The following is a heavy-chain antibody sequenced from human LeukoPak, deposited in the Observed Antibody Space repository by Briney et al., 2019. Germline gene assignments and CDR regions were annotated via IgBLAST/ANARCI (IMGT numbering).Heavy chain of an antibody. CDR2: INHSGST. V-gene: IGHV4-34*01. CDR3: ARVEGSGSYQVDY. CDR1: GGSFSGYY. D-gene: IGHD3-10*01. J-gene: IGHJ4*02. Sequence: SETLSLTCAVYGGSFSGYYWSWIRQPPGKGLEWIGEINHSGSTNYNPSLKSRVTISVDTSKNQFSLKLSSVTAADTAVYYCARVEGSGSYQVDYWGQGTLVTVSS.